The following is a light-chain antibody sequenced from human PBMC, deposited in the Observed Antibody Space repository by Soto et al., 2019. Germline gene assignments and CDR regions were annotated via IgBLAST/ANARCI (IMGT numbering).Light chain of an antibody. J-gene: IGLJ2*01. CDR3: CSYAGSSIFVV. V-gene: IGLV2-23*01. CDR1: SSDVGSYNF. Sequence: QSALTQPASVSGSPGQSITISCTGTSSDVGSYNFVSWYQQHPGKAPKVMIYEGSKRPSGVSNRFSGSKSGNTASLTISGLPAEDEADYYCCSYAGSSIFVVFGGGTKLTVL. CDR2: EGS.